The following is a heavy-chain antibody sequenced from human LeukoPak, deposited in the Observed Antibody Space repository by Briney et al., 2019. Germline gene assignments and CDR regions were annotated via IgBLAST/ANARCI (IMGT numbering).Heavy chain of an antibody. CDR2: ISWDGRNK. CDR1: GFTFSNYG. Sequence: GGSLRLSCVASGFTFSNYGIHWVRQAPGKGLEWVASISWDGRNKRYADSVTGRFTISRDNSKNTLYLQMNSLRAEDTAVYYCARPMVRGGHAFDIWGQGTMVTVSS. V-gene: IGHV3-30*03. D-gene: IGHD3-10*01. J-gene: IGHJ3*02. CDR3: ARPMVRGGHAFDI.